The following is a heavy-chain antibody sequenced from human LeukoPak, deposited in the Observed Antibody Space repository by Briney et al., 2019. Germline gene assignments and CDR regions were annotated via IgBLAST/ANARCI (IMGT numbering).Heavy chain of an antibody. V-gene: IGHV3-21*01. D-gene: IGHD3-3*01. J-gene: IGHJ4*02. CDR3: ARDSIITIFGVVIRLDY. CDR1: GFTFCSLS. CDR2: ISSSSGYI. Sequence: GGSVRLSCAACGFTFCSLSMIWLPHAPGKGRVGGSSISSSSGYIYHADSVKGRFTICRDNAKNSLYLQMNSLRAEDTAVYYCARDSIITIFGVVIRLDYWGQGTLVTVSS.